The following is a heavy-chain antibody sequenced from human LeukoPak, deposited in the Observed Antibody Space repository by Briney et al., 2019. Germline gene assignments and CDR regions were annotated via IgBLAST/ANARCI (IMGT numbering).Heavy chain of an antibody. J-gene: IGHJ4*02. Sequence: GGPLTLFCAACGFTHYTYWVHCVPQATGKGVVCVSRINSDGSSRSYADSVKGRFTISRDNAKKTLYLQMNSLRAEETAVYYCARDQGGATRIDYWGQGTLVTVCS. D-gene: IGHD1-26*01. CDR3: ARDQGGATRIDY. CDR2: INSDGSSR. V-gene: IGHV3-74*01. CDR1: GFTHYTYW.